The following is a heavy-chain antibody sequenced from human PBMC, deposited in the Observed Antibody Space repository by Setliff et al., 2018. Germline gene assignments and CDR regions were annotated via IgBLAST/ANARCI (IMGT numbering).Heavy chain of an antibody. CDR1: GYTFSTQY. Sequence: ASVKVSCKASGYTFSTQYIHWVRQGPGQGLGWMGIINPKTGNTVYAQKFQGRVTMTRDTSTSTVYMELSSLRSEDTAMYYCTRSFGDVVGITWGHCFDHWGQGTLVTVSS. V-gene: IGHV1-46*03. D-gene: IGHD3-22*01. J-gene: IGHJ4*02. CDR2: INPKTGNT. CDR3: TRSFGDVVGITWGHCFDH.